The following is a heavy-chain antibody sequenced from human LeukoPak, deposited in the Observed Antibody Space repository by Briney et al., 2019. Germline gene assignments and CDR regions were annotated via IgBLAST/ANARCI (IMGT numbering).Heavy chain of an antibody. CDR2: IYYSGST. V-gene: IGHV4-59*13. J-gene: IGHJ5*02. Sequence: SDTLSLLRTVSGGPHSSYHWLWIPHPPGKALEGCGYIYYSGSTNYHPSLKSRVTISVDTSKNQFSLKLSSVTAADTAVYYCARVLWNWFDPWGQGTLVTVSS. CDR3: ARVLWNWFDP. CDR1: GGPHSSYH.